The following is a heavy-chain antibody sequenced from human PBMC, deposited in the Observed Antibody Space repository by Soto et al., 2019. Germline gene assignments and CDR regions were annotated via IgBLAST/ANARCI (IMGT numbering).Heavy chain of an antibody. J-gene: IGHJ6*02. V-gene: IGHV3-7*01. Sequence: GGSLRLSCAASGFTFSSYWMSWVRQAPGKGLEWVANIKQDGSEKYYVDSVKGRFTISRDNAKNSLYLQMNSLRAEDTAVYSCARAGSVGVVVPAAIPSYYYYYGMDVWGQGTTVTVSS. CDR2: IKQDGSEK. CDR1: GFTFSSYW. CDR3: ARAGSVGVVVPAAIPSYYYYYGMDV. D-gene: IGHD2-2*02.